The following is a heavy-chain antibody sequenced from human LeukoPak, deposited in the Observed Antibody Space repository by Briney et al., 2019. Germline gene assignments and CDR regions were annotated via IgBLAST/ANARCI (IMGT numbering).Heavy chain of an antibody. J-gene: IGHJ4*02. CDR2: INHSGST. CDR3: ARPVAGTDYFDY. D-gene: IGHD6-19*01. CDR1: GGSFSGYY. V-gene: IGHV4-34*01. Sequence: SETLSLTCTVSGGSFSGYYWSWIRQPPGKGLEWIGEINHSGSTNYNPSLKSRVTISVDTSKNQLSLKLSSVTAADTAVYYCARPVAGTDYFDYWGQGTLVTVSS.